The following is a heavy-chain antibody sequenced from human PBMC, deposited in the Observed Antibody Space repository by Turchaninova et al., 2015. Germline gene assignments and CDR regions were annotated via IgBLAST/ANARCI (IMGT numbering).Heavy chain of an antibody. V-gene: IGHV1-2*02. CDR3: VAGSTP. D-gene: IGHD1-1*01. Sequence: QERLVQSGAEVKEPGASVRVSCEASGYDFTAFYIHWVGQAPGEGREWMGWIYPKTGDTLYAPKLQGRGSMTSDTSITTAFMELRILRPDDTGMYFCVAGSTPWGQGTMVTVSS. J-gene: IGHJ3*01. CDR1: GYDFTAFY. CDR2: IYPKTGDT.